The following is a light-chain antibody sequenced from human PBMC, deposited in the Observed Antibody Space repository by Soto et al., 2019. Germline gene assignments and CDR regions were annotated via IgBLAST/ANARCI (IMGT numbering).Light chain of an antibody. CDR2: EDD. V-gene: IGLV6-57*03. CDR3: QSYDSTNQGI. CDR1: SGSIANNY. Sequence: NFMLTQPHSVSESPGKTVTISCPRSSGSIANNYVQWYQQRPGSAPTAVIHEDDQRPSGVPDRFSGSIDRSSNSASLTISGLKTEDEADYYCQSYDSTNQGIFGGGTQLTVL. J-gene: IGLJ2*01.